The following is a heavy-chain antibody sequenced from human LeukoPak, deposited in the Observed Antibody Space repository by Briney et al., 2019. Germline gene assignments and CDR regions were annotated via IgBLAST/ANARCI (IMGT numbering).Heavy chain of an antibody. J-gene: IGHJ4*02. CDR3: ARGGSGSYYPH. Sequence: PGGSLRLSCAASGFTFNSSAMSWVRQAPGKGLEWVSTISSSGGNTYYADSVKGRFTISRDNSKSTLYLQMNSLRAEDTALYYCARGGSGSYYPHWGQGTLVIVSS. D-gene: IGHD1-26*01. CDR2: ISSSGGNT. V-gene: IGHV3-23*01. CDR1: GFTFNSSA.